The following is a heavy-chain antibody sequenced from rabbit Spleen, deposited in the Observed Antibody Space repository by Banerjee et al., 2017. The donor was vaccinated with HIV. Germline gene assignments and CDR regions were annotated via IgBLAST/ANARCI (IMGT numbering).Heavy chain of an antibody. CDR1: GFSFSSSDY. D-gene: IGHD8-1*01. CDR3: ARDTGSSFSSYGMDL. Sequence: QSLQESGGGLFQPGASLTLTCTASGFSFSSSDYMCWVRQAPGKGLEWISCIAGISSGFTYSATWAKGRFTCSKTSSTTVTLQMTSLTVADTATYFCARDTGSSFSSYGMDLWGQGTLVTVS. CDR2: IAGISSGFT. J-gene: IGHJ6*01. V-gene: IGHV1S40*01.